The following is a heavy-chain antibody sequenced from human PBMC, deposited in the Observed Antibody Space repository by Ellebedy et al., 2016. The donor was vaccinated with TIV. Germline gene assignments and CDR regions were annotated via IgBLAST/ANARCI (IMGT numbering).Heavy chain of an antibody. CDR1: GFTLSSFS. D-gene: IGHD3-10*01. CDR3: ARALGQYLYGSGSYFTN. Sequence: ESLKISCAASGFTLSSFSMSWVRQPPGKGLEWIGEINPSGTTKNNPSLKNPVTISVDTPKTQFSLLLTSVTAADTAVYYCARALGQYLYGSGSYFTNWGQGKMVTVSS. V-gene: IGHV4-34*01. J-gene: IGHJ4*02. CDR2: INPSGTT.